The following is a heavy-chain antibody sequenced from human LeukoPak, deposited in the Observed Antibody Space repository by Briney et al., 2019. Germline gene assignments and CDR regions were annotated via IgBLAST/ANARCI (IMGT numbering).Heavy chain of an antibody. J-gene: IGHJ4*02. V-gene: IGHV3-74*01. CDR1: GFILSSKS. Sequence: GGSLRLSCAASGFILSSKSMHWVRQDPGEGLMWVSRINTDVRATSYAHSVKGRFTISRDNAENTLYLKMNSLRAEDTAVYFCTRSNGDAFYFDFWGQETLVTVSS. CDR2: INTDVRAT. D-gene: IGHD2-8*01. CDR3: TRSNGDAFYFDF.